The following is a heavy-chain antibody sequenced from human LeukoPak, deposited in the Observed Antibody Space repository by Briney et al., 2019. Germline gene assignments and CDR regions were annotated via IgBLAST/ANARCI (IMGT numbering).Heavy chain of an antibody. CDR1: GYSISSGYY. J-gene: IGHJ4*02. CDR3: ASTITVTTDY. V-gene: IGHV4-38-2*02. CDR2: IHHSGSV. Sequence: SETLSLTCTVSGYSISSGYYWGWIRQPPGKGLEWIGSIHHSGSVYYNPSLKSRVTISVDTTKNQFSLKLSSVTAADTAVYYCASTITVTTDYWGQGTLVTVSS. D-gene: IGHD4-17*01.